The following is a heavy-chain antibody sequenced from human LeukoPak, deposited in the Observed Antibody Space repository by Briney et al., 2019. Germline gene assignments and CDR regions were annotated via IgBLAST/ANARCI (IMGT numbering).Heavy chain of an antibody. Sequence: GGPLRLSCSASGFTFNKYAMSWFRQAPGRGLEWVSAISANGGTTYYTDSVKGRFTISRDNSKNTLYLQMSGLRAEDTAVYYCAKKVITYYYGMDVWGQGTTVTVSS. CDR1: GFTFNKYA. CDR3: AKKVITYYYGMDV. J-gene: IGHJ6*02. D-gene: IGHD2-21*01. CDR2: ISANGGTT. V-gene: IGHV3-23*01.